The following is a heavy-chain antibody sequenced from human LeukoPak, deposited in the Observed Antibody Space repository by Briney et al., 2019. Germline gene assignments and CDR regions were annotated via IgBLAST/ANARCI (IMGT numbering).Heavy chain of an antibody. V-gene: IGHV3-23*01. D-gene: IGHD4-23*01. CDR2: ISGSGGRA. CDR1: GFTFSTYA. Sequence: GGSLRLSCVASGFTFSTYAMSWVRQPPGKGLEWVSTISGSGGRADYADSVKGRFTISRDNSKNTLYLQMNNLRAEDTAVFYCATSVGTGVLYYYYYMDVWGKGTTVTVSS. CDR3: ATSVGTGVLYYYYYMDV. J-gene: IGHJ6*03.